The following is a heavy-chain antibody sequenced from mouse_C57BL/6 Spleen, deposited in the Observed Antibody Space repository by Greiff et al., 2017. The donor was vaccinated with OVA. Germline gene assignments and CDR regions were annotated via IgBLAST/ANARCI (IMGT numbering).Heavy chain of an antibody. Sequence: VQLQQSGPELVKPGASVKLSCTASGYTFSSSWMHWVKQRPGKGLEWIGRIYPGDGDTNYNGKFKGKATLTADKSSSTAYMQLSSLTSEDSAVYYCASSYAYWYFDVWGTGTTVTVSS. J-gene: IGHJ1*03. D-gene: IGHD1-1*01. CDR3: ASSYAYWYFDV. CDR2: IYPGDGDT. V-gene: IGHV1-82*01. CDR1: GYTFSSSW.